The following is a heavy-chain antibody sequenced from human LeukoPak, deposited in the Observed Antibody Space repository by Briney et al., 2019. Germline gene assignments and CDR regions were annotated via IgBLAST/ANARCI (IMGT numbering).Heavy chain of an antibody. D-gene: IGHD5-24*01. CDR1: GFTFSTHG. Sequence: PGGTLTLSCAASGFTFSTHGMNWVRQAPGKGLEWVSGIGPSGVITYYADSVKGRFTISRDNYKSTVYLQMDSLRADDTAVYYCAKDGAWLQFDDWGQGTLVTVSS. V-gene: IGHV3-23*01. CDR2: IGPSGVIT. CDR3: AKDGAWLQFDD. J-gene: IGHJ4*02.